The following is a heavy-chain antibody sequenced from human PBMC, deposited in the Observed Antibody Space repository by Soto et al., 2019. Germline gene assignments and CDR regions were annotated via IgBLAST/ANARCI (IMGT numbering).Heavy chain of an antibody. CDR2: IGWDGVYT. CDR3: VKDGTLAGTSSFLDK. CDR1: VFAFDDYT. D-gene: IGHD6-19*01. J-gene: IGHJ4*02. Sequence: GPLRLSCAASVFAFDDYTMHWVRQFPGKGLEGVSFIGWDGVYTYYADSVKGRFTISRDNRKNALYLQMNSLRTEDSAWYYCVKDGTLAGTSSFLDKWGQGTLATVSS. V-gene: IGHV3-43*01.